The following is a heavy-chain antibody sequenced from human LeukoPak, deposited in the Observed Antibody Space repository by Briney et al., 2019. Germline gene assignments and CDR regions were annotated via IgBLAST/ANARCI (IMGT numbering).Heavy chain of an antibody. CDR3: ARASSTYYYDSSAAFDY. V-gene: IGHV1-69*13. CDR1: GYTFTSYY. D-gene: IGHD3-22*01. Sequence: SVKVSCKASGYTFTSYYMHWMRQAPGQGLEWMGGIIPIFGTANYAQKFQGRVTITADESTSTAYMELSSLRSEDTAVYYCARASSTYYYDSSAAFDYWGQGTLVTVSS. J-gene: IGHJ4*02. CDR2: IIPIFGTA.